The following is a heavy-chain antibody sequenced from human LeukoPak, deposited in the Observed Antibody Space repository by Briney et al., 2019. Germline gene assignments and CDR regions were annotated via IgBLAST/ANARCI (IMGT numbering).Heavy chain of an antibody. V-gene: IGHV1-69*05. Sequence: SVKVSCKASGGTFSSYAISWVRQAPGQGLEWMGRIIPIFGTANYAQKFQGRVTITTDESTSTAYMELSSLRSEDTAVYYCARDGVWIQTHCAPNVDAFDIWGQGTMVTVSS. CDR2: IIPIFGTA. CDR3: ARDGVWIQTHCAPNVDAFDI. J-gene: IGHJ3*02. CDR1: GGTFSSYA. D-gene: IGHD5-18*01.